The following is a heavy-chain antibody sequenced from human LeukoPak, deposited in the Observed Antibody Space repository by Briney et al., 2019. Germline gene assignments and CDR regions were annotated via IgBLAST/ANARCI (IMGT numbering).Heavy chain of an antibody. CDR1: GFSFSSYS. Sequence: GGSLRLSCAASGFSFSSYSMNWIRQAPGKGLEWVSSISFSGTYIYYADSLKGRFTISRDNSKNTLYLQMNSLRAEDTAVYYCAKDYCGGDCYIYYYYMDVWGKGTTVTISS. CDR2: ISFSGTYI. D-gene: IGHD2-21*02. V-gene: IGHV3-21*01. CDR3: AKDYCGGDCYIYYYYMDV. J-gene: IGHJ6*03.